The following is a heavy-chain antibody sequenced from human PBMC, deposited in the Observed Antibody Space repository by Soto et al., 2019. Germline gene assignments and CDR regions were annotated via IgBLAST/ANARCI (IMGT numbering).Heavy chain of an antibody. D-gene: IGHD4-17*01. CDR1: GGTLSNYG. CDR2: IIPVFGTA. CDR3: SRGDATKIVVTTYYAMDV. V-gene: IGHV1-69*12. Sequence: QVQLVQSGAEVKKPGSSVRVSCKASGGTLSNYGISWVRQAPGQGLEWMGGIIPVFGTANYAQTFQGRVTITADESKSTVYMDVTSLRSEDTAVYYWSRGDATKIVVTTYYAMDVWGQGTTVSVSS. J-gene: IGHJ6*02.